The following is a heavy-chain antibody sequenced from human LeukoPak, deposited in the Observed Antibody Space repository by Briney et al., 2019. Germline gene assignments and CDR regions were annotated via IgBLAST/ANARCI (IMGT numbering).Heavy chain of an antibody. CDR1: GYTFTSYG. CDR2: ISAYNGNT. J-gene: IGHJ3*01. CDR3: ARDRGYCSGCSCYGGSD. Sequence: ASVKVSCKASGYTFTSYGISWVRQAPGQGLEWMGWISAYNGNTNYSQKLQGRVTMTTDTSTSTAYMELRSLRSDDTAVYYCARDRGYCSGCSCYGGSDWGQGTMVTVSS. D-gene: IGHD2-15*01. V-gene: IGHV1-18*01.